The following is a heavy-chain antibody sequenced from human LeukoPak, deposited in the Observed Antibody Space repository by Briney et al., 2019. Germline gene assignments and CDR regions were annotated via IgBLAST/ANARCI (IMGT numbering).Heavy chain of an antibody. CDR1: GFTFSSCG. Sequence: GGSLRLSCAASGFTFSSCGMHWVRQAPDKGVEWVAVISYDGSNKYYAGSVKGRFTISRDNSQSTLYLQMNSLRAEDTAVYYCARVRPGSNYVDFDYWGQGTLVTVSS. D-gene: IGHD4-11*01. CDR3: ARVRPGSNYVDFDY. V-gene: IGHV3-33*05. J-gene: IGHJ4*02. CDR2: ISYDGSNK.